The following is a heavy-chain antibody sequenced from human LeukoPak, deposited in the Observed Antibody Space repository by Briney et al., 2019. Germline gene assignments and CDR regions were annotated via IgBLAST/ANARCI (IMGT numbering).Heavy chain of an antibody. D-gene: IGHD3-10*01. CDR1: GGSINSSNYY. CDR3: ARGGYYGSGNDFRFDP. CDR2: IHYTGST. J-gene: IGHJ5*02. Sequence: SQTLSLTCTVSGGSINSSNYYWSWIRQPPGKGLECIGYIHYTGSTNYNPSLKSRVTISVDTSKSQFSLKLSSVTAADTAIYYCARGGYYGSGNDFRFDPWGQGTLVTVSS. V-gene: IGHV4-61*01.